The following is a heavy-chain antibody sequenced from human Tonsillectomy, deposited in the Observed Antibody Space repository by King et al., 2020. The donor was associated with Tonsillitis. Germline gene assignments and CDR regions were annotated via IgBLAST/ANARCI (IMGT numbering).Heavy chain of an antibody. D-gene: IGHD5-18*01. V-gene: IGHV4-30-2*01. CDR1: GGSISSGDYS. CDR3: AKAWDTAMLRWYFDL. CDR2: IYHSGNT. J-gene: IGHJ2*01. Sequence: LQLQECGSRLVKPSQTLSLTCAVSGGSISSGDYSWSWIRQPPGKGLEWIGYIYHSGNTYYNPSLKSRVTISVDRSKNQFSLRLSSVTAADTAVYYCAKAWDTAMLRWYFDLWGRGTLVTVSS.